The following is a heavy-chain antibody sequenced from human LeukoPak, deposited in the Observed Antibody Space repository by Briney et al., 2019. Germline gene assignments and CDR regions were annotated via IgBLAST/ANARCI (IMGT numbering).Heavy chain of an antibody. J-gene: IGHJ3*02. D-gene: IGHD3-22*01. CDR2: IFYSGST. V-gene: IGHV4-59*12. Sequence: PSETLSLTCTVYGGSLSTYYWGWVRQPPGKALEWIGNIFYSGSTYYSPSLKSRVTISLDTSRNQFSLKLNSVTAADTAVYYCAKSNGYGLIDIWGQGTMVTVSS. CDR3: AKSNGYGLIDI. CDR1: GGSLSTYY.